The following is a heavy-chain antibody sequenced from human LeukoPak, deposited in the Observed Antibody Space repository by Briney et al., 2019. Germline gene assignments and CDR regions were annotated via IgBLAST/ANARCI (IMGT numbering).Heavy chain of an antibody. D-gene: IGHD1-14*01. Sequence: GSLRLSCAAYGFTFSVFWMHWVRQAPGTGPVWVSRISPDGSTTTYADSVKGRFTISRDNAKNTLYLQISSLRAEDTAVYYCARDMWGTSDYWGQGTLVTVSS. V-gene: IGHV3-74*01. CDR3: ARDMWGTSDY. CDR2: ISPDGSTT. J-gene: IGHJ4*02. CDR1: GFTFSVFW.